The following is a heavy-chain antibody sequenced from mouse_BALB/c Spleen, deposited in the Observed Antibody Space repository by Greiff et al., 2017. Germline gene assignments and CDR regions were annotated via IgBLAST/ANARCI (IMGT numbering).Heavy chain of an antibody. Sequence: EVHLVESGGGLVKPGGSLKLSCAASGFTFSSYTMSWVRQTPEKRLEWVATISSGGSYTYYPDSVKGRFTISRDNAKNTLYLQMSSLKSEDTAMYYCTREGKTATYFDYWGQGTTLTVSS. V-gene: IGHV5-6-4*01. J-gene: IGHJ2*01. CDR1: GFTFSSYT. D-gene: IGHD1-2*01. CDR3: TREGKTATYFDY. CDR2: ISSGGSYT.